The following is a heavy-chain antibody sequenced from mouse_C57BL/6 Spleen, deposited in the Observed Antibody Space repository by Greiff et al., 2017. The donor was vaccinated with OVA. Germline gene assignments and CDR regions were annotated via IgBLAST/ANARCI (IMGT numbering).Heavy chain of an antibody. V-gene: IGHV2-5*01. CDR3: AKPDGSSYERYFDV. CDR2: IWRGGST. J-gene: IGHJ1*03. D-gene: IGHD1-1*01. Sequence: QVQLQQSGPGLVQPSQSLSITCTVSGFSLTSYGVHWVRQSPGKGLEWLGVIWRGGSTDYNAAFMSRLSLTKDNSKSQVFFKMNSLQADDTAIYYCAKPDGSSYERYFDVWGTGTTVTVSS. CDR1: GFSLTSYG.